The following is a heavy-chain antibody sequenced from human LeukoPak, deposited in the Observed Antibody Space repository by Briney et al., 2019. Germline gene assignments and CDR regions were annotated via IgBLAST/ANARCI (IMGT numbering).Heavy chain of an antibody. D-gene: IGHD6-19*01. J-gene: IGHJ4*02. CDR2: INHSGST. Sequence: GSLRLSCVASGFTFGKYWMSWIRQPPGKGLEWIGEINHSGSTNYNPSLKSRVTISVDKSKNQFSLKLSSVTAADTAVYYCARDRIAVAGRSCYFDYWGQGTLVTVSS. V-gene: IGHV4-4*02. CDR3: ARDRIAVAGRSCYFDY. CDR1: GFTFGKYW.